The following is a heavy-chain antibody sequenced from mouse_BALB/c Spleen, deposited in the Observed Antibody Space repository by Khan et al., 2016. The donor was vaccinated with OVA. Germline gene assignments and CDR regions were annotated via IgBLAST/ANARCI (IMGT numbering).Heavy chain of an antibody. J-gene: IGHJ1*01. Sequence: EVELVESGGGLVNPGGSLKLSCAASGFSFSSYTMSWVRQTPEKRLEWVATISSGSTYTYYPDSVKGRFITSRDNAKNTLYLQMSSLKSEDTAMYYCTRDENYAHWYFDVWGAGTTVTVSS. CDR1: GFSFSSYT. D-gene: IGHD1-1*01. CDR2: ISSGSTYT. CDR3: TRDENYAHWYFDV. V-gene: IGHV5-6-4*01.